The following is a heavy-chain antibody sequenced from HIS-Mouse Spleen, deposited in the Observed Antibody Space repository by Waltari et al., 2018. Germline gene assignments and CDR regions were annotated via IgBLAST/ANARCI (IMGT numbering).Heavy chain of an antibody. V-gene: IGHV4-39*07. Sequence: QLQLQDSGPGLAKPSETLSLTCTLSGGSISSSSYYWVRVRQPPGKGVEWIGSNYSSGSPYYNPSLKNRVTISVDPAKNQFSLKLSSVTAADTAVYYCAREIPYSSSWYDWYFDLWGRGTLVTVSS. CDR3: AREIPYSSSWYDWYFDL. D-gene: IGHD6-13*01. J-gene: IGHJ2*01. CDR2: NYSSGSP. CDR1: GGSISSSSYY.